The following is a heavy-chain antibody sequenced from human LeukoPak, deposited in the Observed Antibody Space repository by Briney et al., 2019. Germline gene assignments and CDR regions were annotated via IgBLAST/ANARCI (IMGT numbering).Heavy chain of an antibody. CDR3: VRVSGRPERQSDLDY. CDR1: GFTVASYS. Sequence: GGSLRLSCAASGFTVASYSMHWARQAPGKGLEWASSISGDSTYIYNAGSVKGRFTISRDNAQASLYLQMISLRADDTAVYYCVRVSGRPERQSDLDYGGRGTLVIVSS. D-gene: IGHD1-1*01. CDR2: ISGDSTYI. J-gene: IGHJ4*02. V-gene: IGHV3-21*01.